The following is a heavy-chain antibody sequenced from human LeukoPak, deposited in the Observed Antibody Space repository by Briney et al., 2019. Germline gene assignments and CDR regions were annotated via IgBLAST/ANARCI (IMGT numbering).Heavy chain of an antibody. D-gene: IGHD3-10*01. CDR1: GFTFSSYA. CDR2: ISGSGGCT. CDR3: AKVGDSMVRGVRFYDY. Sequence: GGSLRLSCAASGFTFSSYAMSWVRQAPGKGLEWVSAISGSGGCTYYADSVKGRFTISRDNSKNTLYLQMNSLRAEDTAVYYCAKVGDSMVRGVRFYDYWGQGTLVTVSS. V-gene: IGHV3-23*01. J-gene: IGHJ4*02.